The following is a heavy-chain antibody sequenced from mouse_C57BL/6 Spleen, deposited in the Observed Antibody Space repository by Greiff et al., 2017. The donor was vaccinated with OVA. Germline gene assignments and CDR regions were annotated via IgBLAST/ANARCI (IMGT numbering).Heavy chain of an antibody. CDR2: IDPSDSYT. D-gene: IGHD1-1*01. CDR3: ARWGTTVDLYFDY. J-gene: IGHJ2*01. CDR1: GYTFTSYW. V-gene: IGHV1-69*01. Sequence: QVQLKQPGAELVMPGASVKLSCKASGYTFTSYWMHWVKQRPGQGLEWIGEIDPSDSYTNYNQKFKGKSTLTVDKSSSTAYMQLSSLTSEDSAVYYCARWGTTVDLYFDYWGQGTTLTVSS.